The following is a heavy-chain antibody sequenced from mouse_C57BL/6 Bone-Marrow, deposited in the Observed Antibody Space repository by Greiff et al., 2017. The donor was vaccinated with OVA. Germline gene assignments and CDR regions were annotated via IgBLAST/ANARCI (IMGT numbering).Heavy chain of an antibody. CDR2: LSSGGDYI. CDR3: TREGGYDYDGKNYAMDY. Sequence: EVKLVESGEGLVKPGGSLKLSCAASGFTFSSYAMSWVRQTPEQRLEWVAYLSSGGDYIYYADTVKGRLTFSSDNAWNNLYLQMSSLKSEDTAMYYCTREGGYDYDGKNYAMDYWGQGTSVTVSS. J-gene: IGHJ4*01. V-gene: IGHV5-9-1*02. CDR1: GFTFSSYA. D-gene: IGHD2-4*01.